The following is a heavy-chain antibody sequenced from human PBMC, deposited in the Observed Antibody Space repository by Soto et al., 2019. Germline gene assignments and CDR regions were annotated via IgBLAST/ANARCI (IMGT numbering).Heavy chain of an antibody. V-gene: IGHV1-3*01. CDR1: GYTFTSYA. D-gene: IGHD6-19*01. J-gene: IGHJ6*03. CDR3: ARGGIAVAGTSAYYYYYMDV. Sequence: ASVKVSCKASGYTFTSYAMHWVRQAPGQRLEWMGWINAGNGNTKYSQKFQGRVTITRDTSASTAYMELSSLRSEDTAVYYCARGGIAVAGTSAYYYYYMDVWGKGTTVTVSS. CDR2: INAGNGNT.